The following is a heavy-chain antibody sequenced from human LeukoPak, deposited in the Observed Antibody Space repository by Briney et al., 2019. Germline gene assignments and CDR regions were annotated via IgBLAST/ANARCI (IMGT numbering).Heavy chain of an antibody. CDR1: GGSVSSGSYY. J-gene: IGHJ4*02. V-gene: IGHV4-61*01. CDR2: IYYSGST. Sequence: SETLSLTCTVSGGSVSSGSYYWSWIRQPPGKGLEWIGYIYYSGSTNYNPSLKSRVTISVDTSKNQFSLKLSSVTTADTAVYYCASTIRSRTIDYWGQGTLVTVSS. D-gene: IGHD1-7*01. CDR3: ASTIRSRTIDY.